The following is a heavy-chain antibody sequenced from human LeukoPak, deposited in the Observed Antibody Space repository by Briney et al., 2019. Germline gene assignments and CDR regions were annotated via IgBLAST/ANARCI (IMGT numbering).Heavy chain of an antibody. J-gene: IGHJ4*02. D-gene: IGHD2-15*01. CDR1: GFTFSDAW. Sequence: GGSLRLSCAASGFTFSDAWMSWVRQAPGMGREWVGRIKSKTDGGTTDYAAPVKGRFTISRDDSKTTLYLQINSLKTEDTAVYYCTADMPASSRAADYWGQGTLVTVSS. V-gene: IGHV3-15*01. CDR2: IKSKTDGGTT. CDR3: TADMPASSRAADY.